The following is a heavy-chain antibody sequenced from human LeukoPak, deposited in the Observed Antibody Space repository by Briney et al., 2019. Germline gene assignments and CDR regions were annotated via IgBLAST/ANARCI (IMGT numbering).Heavy chain of an antibody. J-gene: IGHJ6*03. V-gene: IGHV3-30*02. CDR3: AKDRGVTTDYYYMDV. CDR1: GFTFSSYG. Sequence: GGSLRLSCAASGFTFSSYGMHWVRQAPGKGLEWVAFIRYDGSNKYYADSVKGRFTISRDTSKNTLYLQMNSLRAEDTAVYYCAKDRGVTTDYYYMDVWGKGTTVTVSS. CDR2: IRYDGSNK. D-gene: IGHD2-21*02.